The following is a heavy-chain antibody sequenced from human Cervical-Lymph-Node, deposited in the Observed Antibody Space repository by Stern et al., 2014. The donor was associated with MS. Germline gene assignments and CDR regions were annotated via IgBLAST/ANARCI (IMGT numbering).Heavy chain of an antibody. V-gene: IGHV5-51*01. CDR1: GFSFTGYW. CDR3: ARQRYFDY. CDR2: IYPEDSDT. J-gene: IGHJ4*02. Sequence: EVQLVESGAEVKKPGESLQISCQGSGFSFTGYWIGWVRQMPGKGLEWMGNIYPEDSDTRHSPSFQGQVTISADKPSSTAYLQWNNLKASDTAIYYCARQRYFDYWGQGTLVTVSS.